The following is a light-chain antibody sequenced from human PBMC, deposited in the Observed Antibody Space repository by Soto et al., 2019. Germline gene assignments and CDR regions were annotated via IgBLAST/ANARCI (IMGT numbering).Light chain of an antibody. Sequence: DIQMTQSPSSLSASVGDRVTITCRASQSISSYLNWYQQKPGKAPKLLIYAASSLQSGVPSRFSGSGSGTDFTLTISSLQPEDFATYYCQQSYGFGPGTKVDIK. CDR2: AAS. CDR1: QSISSY. J-gene: IGKJ3*01. V-gene: IGKV1-39*01. CDR3: QQSYG.